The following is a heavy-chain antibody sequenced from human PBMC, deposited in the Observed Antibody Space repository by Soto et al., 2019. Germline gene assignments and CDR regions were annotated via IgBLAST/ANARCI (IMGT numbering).Heavy chain of an antibody. V-gene: IGHV1-46*01. CDR3: ARDKGPYGDYGNWVDP. D-gene: IGHD4-17*01. CDR2: INPSGGST. J-gene: IGHJ5*02. Sequence: QVQLVQSGAEVKKPGASVKVSCKASGYTFTSYYMHWVRQAPGQGLEWMGIINPSGGSTSYAQKFLGRVTMTRDTSTSTVDMELSCLRAEDTAVYYCARDKGPYGDYGNWVDPWGHGTMVTVSS. CDR1: GYTFTSYY.